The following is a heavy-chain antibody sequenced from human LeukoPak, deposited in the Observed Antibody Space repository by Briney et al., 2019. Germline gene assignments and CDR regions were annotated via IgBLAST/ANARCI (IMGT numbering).Heavy chain of an antibody. CDR3: ARDLMGIAYRGAFYY. CDR1: GFTFSSYW. CDR2: IQDDGSNA. V-gene: IGHV3-30*02. Sequence: GGSLRLSCAASGFTFSSYWMTWVRQAPGKGLEWVTFIQDDGSNAYYADSVKGRFTVSRDNSKNTLYLQMNSLRAEDTAVYYCARDLMGIAYRGAFYYWGQGTLVTVSS. J-gene: IGHJ4*02. D-gene: IGHD6-13*01.